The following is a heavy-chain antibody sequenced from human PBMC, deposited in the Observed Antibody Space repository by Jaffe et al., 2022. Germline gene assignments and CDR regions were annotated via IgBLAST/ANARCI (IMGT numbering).Heavy chain of an antibody. D-gene: IGHD6-13*01. CDR1: GFTFGDYA. CDR2: IRSKAYGGTT. V-gene: IGHV3-49*04. J-gene: IGHJ4*02. CDR3: TRDGPEYSSSSLDY. Sequence: EVQLVESGGGLVQPGRSLRLSCTASGFTFGDYAMSWVRQAPGKGLEWVGFIRSKAYGGTTEYAASVKGRFTISRDDSKSIAYLQMNSLKTEDTAVYYCTRDGPEYSSSSLDYWGQGTLVTVSS.